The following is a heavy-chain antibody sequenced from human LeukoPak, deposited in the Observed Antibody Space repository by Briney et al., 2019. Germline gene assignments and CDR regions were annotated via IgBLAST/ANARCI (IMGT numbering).Heavy chain of an antibody. CDR1: GGSISSGSYY. CDR3: ARDPSGYSYGYFDY. J-gene: IGHJ4*02. V-gene: IGHV4-61*02. CDR2: IYTSGST. Sequence: SQTLSLTCTVSGGSISSGSYYWSWIRQPAGKGLEWIGRIYTSGSTNYNPSLKSRVTISVDTSKNQFSLKLSSVTAADTAVYYCARDPSGYSYGYFDYWGQGTLVTVSS. D-gene: IGHD5-18*01.